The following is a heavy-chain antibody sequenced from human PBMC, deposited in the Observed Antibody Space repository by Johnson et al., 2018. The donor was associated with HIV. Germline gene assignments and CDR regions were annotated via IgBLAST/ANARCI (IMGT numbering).Heavy chain of an antibody. CDR1: GFTFSSYW. CDR2: IKQDGSEK. CDR3: ARDGTRYYYDSSGSRGTFDI. V-gene: IGHV3-7*01. Sequence: VQLVESGGGLVQPGGSLRLSCAASGFTFSSYWMSWVRQAPGKGLAWVANIKQDGSEKYYADSVKGRFTISRDNSKNTLYLQMNSLRAEDTAVYYCARDGTRYYYDSSGSRGTFDIWGQGTMVTVSS. D-gene: IGHD3-22*01. J-gene: IGHJ3*02.